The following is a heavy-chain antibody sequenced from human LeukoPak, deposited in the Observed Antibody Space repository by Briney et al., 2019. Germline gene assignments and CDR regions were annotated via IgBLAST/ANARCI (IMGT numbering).Heavy chain of an antibody. D-gene: IGHD2-2*01. J-gene: IGHJ6*03. V-gene: IGHV1-18*01. Sequence: ASVKVSCKASGYTFTSYGISWVRQAPGQGLEWMGWISAYNGNTNYAQKLQGRVTMTTDTSTSTAYMELRSLRSDDTAVYYCARDRVGYCSSTSCEGSYYYYMDVWGKGTTVTVSS. CDR1: GYTFTSYG. CDR2: ISAYNGNT. CDR3: ARDRVGYCSSTSCEGSYYYYMDV.